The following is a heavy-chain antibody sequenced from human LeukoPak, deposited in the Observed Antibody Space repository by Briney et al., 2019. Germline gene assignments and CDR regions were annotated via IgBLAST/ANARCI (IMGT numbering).Heavy chain of an antibody. CDR3: AKMGSAPYYGHFDYFDY. J-gene: IGHJ4*02. D-gene: IGHD3-10*01. Sequence: AGGSLRLSCAASGFTFSSYAMSWVRQAPGKGLEWVSGISGSGVTTYYADSVKGRFTISRDNSENTVYLQMDSLRAEDTALYYCAKMGSAPYYGHFDYFDYWGQGTLVTVSS. CDR1: GFTFSSYA. V-gene: IGHV3-23*01. CDR2: ISGSGVTT.